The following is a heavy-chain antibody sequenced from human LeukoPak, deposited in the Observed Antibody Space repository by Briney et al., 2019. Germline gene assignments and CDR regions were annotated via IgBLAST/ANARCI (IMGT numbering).Heavy chain of an antibody. V-gene: IGHV4-59*01. CDR2: IYYSGST. J-gene: IGHJ4*02. D-gene: IGHD3-10*01. CDR1: GGSISTYY. Sequence: PSETLSLTCTVSGGSISTYYWSWIRQPPGKGLEWIGYIYYSGSTNYNPSLKSRVTISVDTSKNQFSLKLGSVTAADTAVYYCAKDRGGFDYWGQGTLVTVSS. CDR3: AKDRGGFDY.